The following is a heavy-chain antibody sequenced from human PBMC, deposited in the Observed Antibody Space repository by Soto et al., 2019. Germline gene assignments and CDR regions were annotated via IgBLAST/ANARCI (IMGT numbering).Heavy chain of an antibody. CDR2: IKQDGSEK. CDR1: GFTFSSYW. V-gene: IGHV3-7*01. J-gene: IGHJ6*02. Sequence: GGSLRLSCAASGFTFSSYWMSWVRQAPGKGLEWVANIKQDGSEKYYVDSVKGRFTISRDNAKNSLYLQMNSLRAEDTAVYYCARVRTIFGVVTYYYYGMDVWGQGTTVTVSS. D-gene: IGHD3-3*01. CDR3: ARVRTIFGVVTYYYYGMDV.